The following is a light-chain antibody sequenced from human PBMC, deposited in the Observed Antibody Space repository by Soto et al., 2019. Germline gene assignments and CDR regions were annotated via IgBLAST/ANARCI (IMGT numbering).Light chain of an antibody. CDR3: SSYTTSSSWV. J-gene: IGLJ3*02. V-gene: IGLV2-14*01. CDR1: SSDVGGYNY. Sequence: QSALTQPASVSGSPGQSITISCTGTSSDVGGYNYVSWFQQHPGKAPKLMIYVVSNRPSGISNRFSGSKSGNTASLTISGIQAEDEADYYCSSYTTSSSWVFGGGTKHTVL. CDR2: VVS.